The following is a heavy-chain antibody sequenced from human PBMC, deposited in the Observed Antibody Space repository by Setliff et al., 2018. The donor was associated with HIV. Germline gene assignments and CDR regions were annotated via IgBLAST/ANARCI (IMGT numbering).Heavy chain of an antibody. Sequence: SETLSLTCAVSGGSISSSSYYWGWIRQPPGKGLEWIGSIYYSGSTYYNPSLKSRVTISVDTSKNQFSLKLTSVTAADMALYYCARQQTALFVDYWGQGTPVTIS. V-gene: IGHV4-39*01. D-gene: IGHD2-21*02. CDR3: ARQQTALFVDY. CDR2: IYYSGST. J-gene: IGHJ4*02. CDR1: GGSISSSSYY.